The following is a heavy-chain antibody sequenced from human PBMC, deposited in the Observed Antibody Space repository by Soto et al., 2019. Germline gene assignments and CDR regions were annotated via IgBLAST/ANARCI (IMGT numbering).Heavy chain of an antibody. V-gene: IGHV4-61*01. Sequence: KPSETLSLTCTVSGGSVSSRSHYWSWIRQPPGKGLEWIGYVYFTGTTNYNPSLKSRLTVSVDTATNQFSLKLRSVTAADTAVYYCAREGYSYAYFDYWGQGALVTVSS. D-gene: IGHD5-18*01. CDR2: VYFTGTT. CDR1: GGSVSSRSHY. CDR3: AREGYSYAYFDY. J-gene: IGHJ4*02.